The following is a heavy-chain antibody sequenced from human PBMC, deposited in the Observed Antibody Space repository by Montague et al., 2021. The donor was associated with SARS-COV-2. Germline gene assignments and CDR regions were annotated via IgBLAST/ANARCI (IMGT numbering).Heavy chain of an antibody. D-gene: IGHD3-9*01. CDR1: GDSVSSKSVA. Sequence: CAISGDSVSSKSVAWNWIRQSPSRGLEWPGRTYYRSKWDSDYAEXXKRRLVITPDTSKNQVSLQLNSVIPEDTAVYFCASSGITLTGLDASDIWGQGTMVTVSS. CDR3: ASSGITLTGLDASDI. CDR2: TYYRSKWDS. J-gene: IGHJ3*02. V-gene: IGHV6-1*01.